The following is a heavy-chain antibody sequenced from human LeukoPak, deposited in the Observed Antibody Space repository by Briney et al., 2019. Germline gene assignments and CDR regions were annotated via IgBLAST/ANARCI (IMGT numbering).Heavy chain of an antibody. V-gene: IGHV4-39*07. CDR1: GGSISSSSYY. CDR3: ARVGYDIAG. Sequence: SETLSLTCTVSGGSISSSSYYWGWIRQPPGKGLEWIGSIYYSGSTYYNPSLKSRVTISVDTSKNQFSLKLSSVTAADTAVYYCARVGYDIAGWGQGTLVTVSS. CDR2: IYYSGST. J-gene: IGHJ4*02. D-gene: IGHD3-9*01.